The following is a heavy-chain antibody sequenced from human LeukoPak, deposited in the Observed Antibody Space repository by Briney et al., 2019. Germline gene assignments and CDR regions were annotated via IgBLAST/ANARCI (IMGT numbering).Heavy chain of an antibody. CDR3: ARGVVVAANGASWFDP. CDR2: ISSSSSYI. CDR1: GFTFSSYS. D-gene: IGHD2-15*01. V-gene: IGHV3-21*01. Sequence: WGNLRLSCAASGFTFSSYSMNWVRQAPGKGLEWVSSISSSSSYIYYADSVKGRFTISRDNAKNSLYLQMNSLRAEDTAVYYCARGVVVAANGASWFDPWGQGTLVTVSS. J-gene: IGHJ5*02.